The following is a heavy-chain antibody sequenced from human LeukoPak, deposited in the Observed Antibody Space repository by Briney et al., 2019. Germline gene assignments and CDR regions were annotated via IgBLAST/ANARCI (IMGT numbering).Heavy chain of an antibody. D-gene: IGHD2-2*02. CDR2: INPNSGGT. CDR1: GYTFSDYY. V-gene: IGHV1-2*02. Sequence: GASVKASCKASGYTFSDYYIHWLRQAPGQGLEWMGWINPNSGGTNYALKFVGRVNMTRDASISTAYMGLSRLRSDDAAVYYCARGRPSYRDGMDVWGQGTTVTVSS. J-gene: IGHJ6*02. CDR3: ARGRPSYRDGMDV.